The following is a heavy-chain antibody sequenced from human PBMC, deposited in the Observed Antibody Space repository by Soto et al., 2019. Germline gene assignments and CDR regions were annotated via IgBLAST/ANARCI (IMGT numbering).Heavy chain of an antibody. CDR2: INSDGTGT. Sequence: EVQLLESGGGLVQPGGSLRLSCAASRFTFSTYWMHWVRQAPGKGLVWVSRINSDGTGTSYADSVKGRITISRDNAKNTLYLQMNSLRSEDTAVYYCAGDSSGYSYDAFDIWGQGTMVTVSS. J-gene: IGHJ3*02. D-gene: IGHD3-22*01. CDR1: RFTFSTYW. CDR3: AGDSSGYSYDAFDI. V-gene: IGHV3-74*02.